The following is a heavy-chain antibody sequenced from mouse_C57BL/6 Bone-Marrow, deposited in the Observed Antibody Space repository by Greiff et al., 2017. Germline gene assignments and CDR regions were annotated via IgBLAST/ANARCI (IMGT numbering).Heavy chain of an antibody. CDR2: IDPSDSYT. V-gene: IGHV1-50*01. J-gene: IGHJ3*01. D-gene: IGHD1-1*01. Sequence: QVQLQQPGAELVKPGASVKLSCKASGYTFTSYWMQWVKQRPGQGLEWIGEIDPSDSYTNYNQKFKGKATLTVETSSSTAYMQLSSLTSEDSAVYYCARGDYGSSRRPWFAYWGQGTLVTVSA. CDR3: ARGDYGSSRRPWFAY. CDR1: GYTFTSYW.